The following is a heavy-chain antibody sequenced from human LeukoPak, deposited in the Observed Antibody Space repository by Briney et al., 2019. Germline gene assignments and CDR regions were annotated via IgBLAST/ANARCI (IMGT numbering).Heavy chain of an antibody. CDR1: GGSFSGYY. CDR2: INHSGST. Sequence: SETLSLTCAVYGGSFSGYYWSWIRQPPGKGLEWIGEINHSGSTNYNPSLKSRVTISVDTSKNQFSLKLSSVTAADTAVYYCARDLPTSGSFDYWGQGTLVTVSS. D-gene: IGHD3-10*01. J-gene: IGHJ4*02. CDR3: ARDLPTSGSFDY. V-gene: IGHV4-34*01.